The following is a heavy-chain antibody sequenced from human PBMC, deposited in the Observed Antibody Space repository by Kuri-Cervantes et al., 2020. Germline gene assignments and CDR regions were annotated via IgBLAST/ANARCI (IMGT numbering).Heavy chain of an antibody. Sequence: GESLKISFSASGFTCDAYGMSWVHQALGKGLEWVSVIYGGGSTYYTDSVKGRFTISRDNSMNTLYLQMNSLRAEAKAVYYCGAPGVVGVPRLLGYLGQGTLVTVSS. CDR2: IYGGGST. CDR3: GAPGVVGVPRLLGY. CDR1: GFTCDAYG. D-gene: IGHD3-3*01. V-gene: IGHV3-66*02. J-gene: IGHJ4*02.